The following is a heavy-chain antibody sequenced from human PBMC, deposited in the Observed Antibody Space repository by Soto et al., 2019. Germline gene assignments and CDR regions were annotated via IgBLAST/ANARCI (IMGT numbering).Heavy chain of an antibody. J-gene: IGHJ6*02. D-gene: IGHD6-19*01. CDR3: ARAPPSIAVAGAYYYYYGIDV. CDR1: GYTFTGYY. CDR2: INPNSGGT. V-gene: IGHV1-2*02. Sequence: SVKVSCKASGYTFTGYYMHWVRQAPGQGLEWMGWINPNSGGTNYAQKFQGRVTMTRDTSISTAYMELSRLRSDDTAVYYCARAPPSIAVAGAYYYYYGIDVWG.